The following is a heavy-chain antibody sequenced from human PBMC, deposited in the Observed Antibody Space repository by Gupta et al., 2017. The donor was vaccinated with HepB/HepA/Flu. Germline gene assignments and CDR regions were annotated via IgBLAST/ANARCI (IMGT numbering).Heavy chain of an antibody. Sequence: EVQLLEYGGGLLQPGGSLSLSCAASGFTFSSYALSGVRQAPGKGLEWVSTIRGNDGSTHYADSVKGRFSISRDNSKNMLYLQMNSLRAEDTATYYCAKDTYTFAGLFDRWGQGTLVTVSS. CDR1: GFTFSSYA. V-gene: IGHV3-23*01. CDR2: IRGNDGST. CDR3: AKDTYTFAGLFDR. J-gene: IGHJ4*02.